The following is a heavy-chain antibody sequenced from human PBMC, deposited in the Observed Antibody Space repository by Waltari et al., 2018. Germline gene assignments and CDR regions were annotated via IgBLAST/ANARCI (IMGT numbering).Heavy chain of an antibody. CDR2: ISSSSSYI. V-gene: IGHV3-21*01. J-gene: IGHJ4*02. Sequence: EVQLVESGGGLVKPGGSLRRSCAASGFTFSSYSMNWVRQAPGKGLEWVSSISSSSSYIYYADSVKGRFTISRDNAKNALYLQMNSLRAEDTAVYYCARGGYYYGAGSLDYWGQGTLVTVSS. CDR1: GFTFSSYS. D-gene: IGHD3-10*01. CDR3: ARGGYYYGAGSLDY.